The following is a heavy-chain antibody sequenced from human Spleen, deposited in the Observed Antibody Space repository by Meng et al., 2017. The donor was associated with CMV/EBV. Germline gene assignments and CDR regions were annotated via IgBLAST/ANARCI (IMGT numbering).Heavy chain of an antibody. CDR3: ASTYCSSTSCDTGYYYYGMDV. D-gene: IGHD2-2*02. CDR1: GFTVSSNY. CDR2: ISSSSSYI. Sequence: GGSLRLSCAASGFTVSSNYMSWVRQAPGKGLEWVSSISSSSSYIYYADSVKGRFTISRDNAKNSLCLQMNSLRAEDTAVYYCASTYCSSTSCDTGYYYYGMDVWGQGTTVTVSS. V-gene: IGHV3-21*01. J-gene: IGHJ6*02.